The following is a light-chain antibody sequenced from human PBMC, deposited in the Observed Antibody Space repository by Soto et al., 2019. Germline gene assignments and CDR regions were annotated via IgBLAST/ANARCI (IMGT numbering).Light chain of an antibody. V-gene: IGKV3-11*01. CDR3: QQSSNWPVT. CDR1: QSVSSY. CDR2: DAS. J-gene: IGKJ1*01. Sequence: EIVLTQSPGTLSLSPGERATLSCRASQSVSSYLAWYQQKPGQAPRLLIYDASTRATGISARFSGSGSGTDFTLTISRLVPEDFVFYYCQQSSNWPVTFGQGTKGEVK.